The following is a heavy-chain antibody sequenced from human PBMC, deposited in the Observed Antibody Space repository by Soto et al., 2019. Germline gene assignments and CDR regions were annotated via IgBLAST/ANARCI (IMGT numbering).Heavy chain of an antibody. CDR2: INHSGST. Sequence: SETLSLTCAVYGGSFSGYYWSWIRQPPGKGLEWIGEINHSGSTNYNPSLKSRVTISVDTSKNQFSLKLSSVTAADTAVYYCARGHYSSGQAYWGQGTLVTVSS. CDR3: ARGHYSSGQAY. CDR1: GGSFSGYY. J-gene: IGHJ4*02. D-gene: IGHD6-19*01. V-gene: IGHV4-34*01.